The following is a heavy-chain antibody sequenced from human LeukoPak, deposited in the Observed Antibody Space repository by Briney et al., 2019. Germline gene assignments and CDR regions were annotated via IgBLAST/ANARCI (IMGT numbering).Heavy chain of an antibody. V-gene: IGHV4-34*01. CDR2: INHSGST. CDR3: ARVRLRWADFDY. CDR1: GRSFSGYY. D-gene: IGHD4-23*01. Sequence: SETLSLTCAVYGRSFSGYYWSWIRQPPGKGLEWIGEINHSGSTNYNPSLKSRVTISVDTSKNQFSLKLSSVTAADTAVYYCARVRLRWADFDYWGQGTLVTVSS. J-gene: IGHJ4*02.